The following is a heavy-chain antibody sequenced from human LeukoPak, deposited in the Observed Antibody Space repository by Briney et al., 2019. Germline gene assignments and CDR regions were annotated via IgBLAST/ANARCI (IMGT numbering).Heavy chain of an antibody. CDR1: GFTFSSYG. J-gene: IGHJ4*02. CDR2: ISYDGSNK. Sequence: GGSLRLSCAASGFTFSSYGMHWVRQAPGKGLEWVAVISYDGSNKYYADSVKGRFTISRDNSKNTLYLQMNSLRAEDTAVYYCAKGRVRGVINYGYDSWGQGTLVTVSS. V-gene: IGHV3-30*18. D-gene: IGHD3-10*01. CDR3: AKGRVRGVINYGYDS.